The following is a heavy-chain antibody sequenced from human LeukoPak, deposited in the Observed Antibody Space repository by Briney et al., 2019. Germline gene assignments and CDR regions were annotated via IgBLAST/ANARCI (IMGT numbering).Heavy chain of an antibody. V-gene: IGHV3-7*01. CDR1: GFTFSSYW. CDR3: ARNYGLDCRSTSCAGAYDF. J-gene: IGHJ3*01. Sequence: TGGSLRLSCAASGFTFSSYWMTWVRQAPGKGLDWVANINQDGSKSFYVDSVKGRFTVSRDNADNSLTLQMNSLRADDTAVYYCARNYGLDCRSTSCAGAYDFWGQGTKVTVSS. D-gene: IGHD2-2*01. CDR2: INQDGSKS.